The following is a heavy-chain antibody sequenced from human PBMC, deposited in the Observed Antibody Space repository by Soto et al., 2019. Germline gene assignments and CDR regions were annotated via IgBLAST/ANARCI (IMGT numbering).Heavy chain of an antibody. V-gene: IGHV3-23*01. Sequence: GESLKISCAASGFTFSSYAMSWVRQAPGKGLEWVSAISGSGGSTYYADSVKGRFTISRDNSKNTLYLQMNSLRAEDTAVYYCAKDSYSSGWYLREWFDPWGQGTLVTVS. CDR2: ISGSGGST. J-gene: IGHJ5*02. CDR3: AKDSYSSGWYLREWFDP. D-gene: IGHD6-19*01. CDR1: GFTFSSYA.